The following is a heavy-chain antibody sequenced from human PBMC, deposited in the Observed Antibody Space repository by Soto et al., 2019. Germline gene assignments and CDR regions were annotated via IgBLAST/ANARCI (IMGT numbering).Heavy chain of an antibody. CDR1: GYTFTNFG. Sequence: QVQLVQSGAEVKKPGASVKVSCKASGYTFTNFGISWVRQAPGQGLEWMGWISAYNGNTNYAQKCQGRVTMTTDTSTSTAQMEVSSLGFDDTAVYYCARGCTPIDHWGQGSLVTVSS. CDR2: ISAYNGNT. CDR3: ARGCTPIDH. V-gene: IGHV1-18*01. J-gene: IGHJ4*02. D-gene: IGHD2-15*01.